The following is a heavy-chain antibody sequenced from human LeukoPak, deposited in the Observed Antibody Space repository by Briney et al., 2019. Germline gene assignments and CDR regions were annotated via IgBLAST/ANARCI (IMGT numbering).Heavy chain of an antibody. CDR2: INTDGSSST. J-gene: IGHJ4*02. D-gene: IGHD4-23*01. V-gene: IGHV3-74*01. Sequence: PGGSLRLSCEASGFTFSNYWMHWVRQAPGKGLVWVSRINTDGSSSTIYADSVKGRFTISRDNAKSTLYLQMNSLRVEDTAVYYCARDLVYGGNWEIDYWGQGTLVTVSS. CDR3: ARDLVYGGNWEIDY. CDR1: GFTFSNYW.